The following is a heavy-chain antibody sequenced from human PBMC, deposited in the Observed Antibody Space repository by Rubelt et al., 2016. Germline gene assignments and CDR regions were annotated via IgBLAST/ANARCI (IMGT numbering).Heavy chain of an antibody. Sequence: EVQLVESGGGLVQPGGSLRLSCAASGFTVSSNYMTWVRQAPGKGLEWVSVIYSGGETYYADSVKGRFTIARENSKNTLYLQMSSLRAEDTAVYYCALHYYPLKWGQGTLVTVSS. J-gene: IGHJ4*02. D-gene: IGHD3-10*01. CDR3: ALHYYPLK. V-gene: IGHV3-66*01. CDR2: IYSGGET. CDR1: GFTVSSNY.